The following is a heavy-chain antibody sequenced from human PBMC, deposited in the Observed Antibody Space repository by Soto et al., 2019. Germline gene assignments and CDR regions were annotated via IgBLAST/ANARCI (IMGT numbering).Heavy chain of an antibody. CDR3: AKDAESGSWYARSYYDGMDF. CDR2: ISYDGSNK. CDR1: GFTFSSYG. V-gene: IGHV3-30*18. Sequence: QVQLVESGGGVVQPGRSLRLSCAASGFTFSSYGMHWVRQAPGKGLEWVAAISYDGSNKYYADSVKGRFTISRDNSKNTLYLQLNSLRADDRAVYYCAKDAESGSWYARSYYDGMDFWGQGTQVTVSS. D-gene: IGHD6-13*01. J-gene: IGHJ6*02.